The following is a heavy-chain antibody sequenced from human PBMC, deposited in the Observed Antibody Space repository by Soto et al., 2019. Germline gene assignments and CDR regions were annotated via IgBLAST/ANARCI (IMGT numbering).Heavy chain of an antibody. J-gene: IGHJ3*02. D-gene: IGHD1-1*01. Sequence: ASVKVSCKASGDTFTGYYMHWVRQAPGQGLEWMGWINPNSGGTNYAQKFQGWVTMTRDTSISTAYMELSRLRSDDTAVYYCARGSRAYHDAFDIWGQGTMVTVSS. CDR3: ARGSRAYHDAFDI. CDR1: GDTFTGYY. CDR2: INPNSGGT. V-gene: IGHV1-2*04.